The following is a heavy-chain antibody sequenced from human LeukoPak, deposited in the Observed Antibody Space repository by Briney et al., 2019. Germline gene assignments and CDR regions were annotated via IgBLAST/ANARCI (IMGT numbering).Heavy chain of an antibody. J-gene: IGHJ4*02. Sequence: SVKVSCKASGFTSTNFAVQWVGQARGQRLEWIGWIIVGSGATKCAQDFQERVTITRDLSTSTLYMELRSLTSEDTAVYYCAADLSNPRMGASYLDSWGQGTLVTVSS. CDR2: IIVGSGAT. CDR3: AADLSNPRMGASYLDS. CDR1: GFTSTNFA. V-gene: IGHV1-58*01. D-gene: IGHD3-16*01.